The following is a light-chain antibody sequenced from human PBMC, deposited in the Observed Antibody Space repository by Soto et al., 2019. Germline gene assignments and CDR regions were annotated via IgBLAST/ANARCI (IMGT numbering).Light chain of an antibody. Sequence: DIQMTQSPSSLSASVGDRVTITCRASQSIGRFLNWHQQKPGKAPNVLINVASTLRSGVPSRFSGSGSGTDFNLTINSLQPEDFVTYFCQQSFTTPLAFGGGTKVDIK. CDR2: VAS. CDR3: QQSFTTPLA. J-gene: IGKJ4*01. V-gene: IGKV1-39*01. CDR1: QSIGRF.